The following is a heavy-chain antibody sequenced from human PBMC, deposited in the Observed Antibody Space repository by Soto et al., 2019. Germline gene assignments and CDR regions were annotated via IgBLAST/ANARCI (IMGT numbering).Heavy chain of an antibody. D-gene: IGHD3-3*01. J-gene: IGHJ6*02. CDR2: IYYSGST. V-gene: IGHV4-59*01. CDR1: GGSISSYY. Sequence: SETLSLTRTVSGGSISSYYWSWIRQPPGKGLEWIGYIYYSGSTNYNPSLKSRVTISVDTSKNQFSLKLSSVTAADTAVYYCARGPGVLRFLEWLSHYYYGMDVWGQGTTVTVSS. CDR3: ARGPGVLRFLEWLSHYYYGMDV.